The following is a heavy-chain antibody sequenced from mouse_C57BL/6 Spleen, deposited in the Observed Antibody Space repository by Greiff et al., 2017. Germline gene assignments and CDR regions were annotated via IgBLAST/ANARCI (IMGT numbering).Heavy chain of an antibody. J-gene: IGHJ1*03. CDR2: ISDGGSYT. Sequence: DVQLVESGGGLVKPGGSLKLSCAASGFAFSSYAMSWVRQTPEKRLEWVATISDGGSYTYYPDNVKGRFTISRDNAKNNLYLQMSHLKSEDTAMYYCARGRDSSCWYFDVWGTGTTVTVSS. V-gene: IGHV5-4*01. CDR3: ARGRDSSCWYFDV. D-gene: IGHD1-1*01. CDR1: GFAFSSYA.